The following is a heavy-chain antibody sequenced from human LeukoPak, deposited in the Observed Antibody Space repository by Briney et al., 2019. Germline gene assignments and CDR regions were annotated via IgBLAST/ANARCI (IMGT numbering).Heavy chain of an antibody. J-gene: IGHJ6*03. Sequence: GGSLRLSCAASGFTFSSYWMSWVRQAPGKGLEWVANIKQDGSEKYYVDSVKGRFTISRDNAKNSMYLQMNSLRAEDTAVYYCARVGRGGVVTKRNYYYYYYMDVWGKGTTVTVSS. CDR2: IKQDGSEK. CDR1: GFTFSSYW. CDR3: ARVGRGGVVTKRNYYYYYYMDV. V-gene: IGHV3-7*01. D-gene: IGHD3-3*01.